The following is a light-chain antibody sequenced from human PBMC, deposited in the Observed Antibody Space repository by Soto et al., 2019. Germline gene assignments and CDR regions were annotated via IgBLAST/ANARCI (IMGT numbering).Light chain of an antibody. CDR3: QQYNSYPT. J-gene: IGKJ1*01. Sequence: DIHITQSPSTLSASVGDRVTITCRASQSISSWLAWYQQKPGKAPKFLIYDASSLESGVPSRFSGSGSGTEFTLTISSLQPDDIATYYCQQYNSYPTFGQGTKVDIK. CDR2: DAS. V-gene: IGKV1-5*01. CDR1: QSISSW.